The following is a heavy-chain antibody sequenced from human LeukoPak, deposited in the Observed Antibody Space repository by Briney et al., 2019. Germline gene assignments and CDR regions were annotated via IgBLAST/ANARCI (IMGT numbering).Heavy chain of an antibody. Sequence: EGSLRLSCAASGFTFSSYGMHWVRQAPGKGLEWVAFIRYDGSNKYYADSVKGRFTISRDNSKSTLYLQMNSLRAEDTAVYYCAKRSYYGSGSYPHRYYYYYMDVWGKGTTVTISS. CDR1: GFTFSSYG. CDR2: IRYDGSNK. D-gene: IGHD3-10*01. J-gene: IGHJ6*03. CDR3: AKRSYYGSGSYPHRYYYYYMDV. V-gene: IGHV3-30*02.